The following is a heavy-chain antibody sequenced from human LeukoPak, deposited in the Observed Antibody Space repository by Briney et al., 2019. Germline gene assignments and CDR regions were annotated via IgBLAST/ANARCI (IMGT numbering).Heavy chain of an antibody. Sequence: ASVKVSCKASGYTFTSYGISWVRPAPGQGREWMGWIGAYNGNTNYAQKLQGRVTMTTDTSTSTAYMELRSLRSDDTAVYYCARDKQQLDLYYYYYGMDVWGQGTTVTVSS. V-gene: IGHV1-18*01. J-gene: IGHJ6*02. CDR3: ARDKQQLDLYYYYYGMDV. CDR2: IGAYNGNT. D-gene: IGHD6-13*01. CDR1: GYTFTSYG.